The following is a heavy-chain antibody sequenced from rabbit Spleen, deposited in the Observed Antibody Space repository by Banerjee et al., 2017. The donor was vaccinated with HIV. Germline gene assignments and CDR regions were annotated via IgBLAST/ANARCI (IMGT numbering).Heavy chain of an antibody. CDR2: IYTGSGGST. Sequence: QEQLVESGGDLVQPEGSLTLTCKASGFDLSSYYYMCWVRQAPGKGLEWIGCIYTGSGGSTYYASWAKGRFTISKTSSTTVTLQMTSLTAADTATYFCARGVYWVLWGPGTLVTVS. CDR1: GFDLSSYYY. J-gene: IGHJ4*01. V-gene: IGHV1S45*01. D-gene: IGHD1-1*01. CDR3: ARGVYWVL.